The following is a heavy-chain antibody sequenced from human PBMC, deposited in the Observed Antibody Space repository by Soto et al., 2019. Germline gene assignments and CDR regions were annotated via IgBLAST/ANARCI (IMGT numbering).Heavy chain of an antibody. J-gene: IGHJ4*02. CDR3: ARTHYSDRSGTDY. CDR1: GGSIRSGDSY. V-gene: IGHV4-30-4*01. Sequence: SETLSLTCTVSGGSIRSGDSYWSWIRQPPGKGLEWIGYIYYSGSTYYNPSLKSRVTISLDTSKNQFSLNLSSVTAADTAVYYCARTHYSDRSGTDYWGQGTLVTVSS. D-gene: IGHD3-22*01. CDR2: IYYSGST.